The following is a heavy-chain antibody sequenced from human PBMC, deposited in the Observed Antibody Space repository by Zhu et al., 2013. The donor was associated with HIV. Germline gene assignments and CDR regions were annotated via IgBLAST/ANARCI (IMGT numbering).Heavy chain of an antibody. Sequence: QVQLVQSGAEVRKPGASVSVSCEASGYTFNTYNMSWVRQAPGQGLEWMGWINTYNGHANYAQKFQGRITMTIDTSTSTAHMELRSLRSDDTAVYYCARDTRTRWELLAYWGQGTLVTASS. V-gene: IGHV1-18*01. CDR3: ARDTRTRWELLAY. CDR2: INTYNGHA. J-gene: IGHJ4*02. D-gene: IGHD2-15*01. CDR1: GYTFNTYN.